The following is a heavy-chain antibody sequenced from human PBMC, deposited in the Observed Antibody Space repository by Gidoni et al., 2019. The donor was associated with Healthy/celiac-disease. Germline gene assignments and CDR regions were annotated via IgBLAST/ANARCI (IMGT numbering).Heavy chain of an antibody. V-gene: IGHV4-59*08. CDR2: IYYSGST. Sequence: QVQLQESGPGLVKPSETLSLTCTVSGGSISSYYWSWIRQPPGKGLEWIGYIYYSGSTNYNPSLKSRVTISVDTSKNQFSLKLSSVTAADTAVYYCARLSIVVVPAAIHYYYYGMDVWGQGTTVTVSS. CDR1: GGSISSYY. D-gene: IGHD2-2*01. J-gene: IGHJ6*02. CDR3: ARLSIVVVPAAIHYYYYGMDV.